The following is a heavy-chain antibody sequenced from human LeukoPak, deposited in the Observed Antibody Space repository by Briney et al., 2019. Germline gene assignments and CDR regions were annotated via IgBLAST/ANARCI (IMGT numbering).Heavy chain of an antibody. CDR3: ARWWLSSIGNWFDP. CDR1: GYTFSSYG. D-gene: IGHD3-22*01. V-gene: IGHV1-18*01. CDR2: ISAYNANT. Sequence: ASVKVSCKASGYTFSSYGINWVRQAPGLGLEWIGWISAYNANTKYAQKFQGRVTMTTDTSTSTAYMELRSLRSDDTAVYYCARWWLSSIGNWFDPWGQGTLVTVSS. J-gene: IGHJ5*02.